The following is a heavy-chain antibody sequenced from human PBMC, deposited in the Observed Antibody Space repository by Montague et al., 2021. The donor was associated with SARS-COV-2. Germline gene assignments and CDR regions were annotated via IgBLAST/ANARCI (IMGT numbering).Heavy chain of an antibody. J-gene: IGHJ2*01. Sequence: TLSLTCTVPGGSISSGGYYWSWIRQHPGKGLEWIGYTYYSGITYYNPSLKSRVTISVDTSKNQLYQKLSSVTAADTAVYYCARASAPSITSFGVSNTYWYFDHWGRGTLVTVSS. V-gene: IGHV4-31*03. CDR3: ARASAPSITSFGVSNTYWYFDH. CDR2: TYYSGIT. D-gene: IGHD3-3*01. CDR1: GGSISSGGYY.